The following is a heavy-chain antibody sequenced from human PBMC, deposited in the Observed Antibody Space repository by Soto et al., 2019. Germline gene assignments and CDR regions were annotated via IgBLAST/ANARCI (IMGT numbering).Heavy chain of an antibody. D-gene: IGHD6-19*01. CDR2: ISYDGSNE. CDR1: GFTFSSYG. V-gene: IGHV3-30*18. Sequence: PGGSLRLSCAVSGFTFSSYGMHWVRQAPGKGLEWVAHISYDGSNEHYVDSVKGRFTITWDNSKNTLYLQMNSLRAEDTAVYYCAKPDIAVAGTYGPRYYYYGMDVWGQGTTVTVSS. CDR3: AKPDIAVAGTYGPRYYYYGMDV. J-gene: IGHJ6*02.